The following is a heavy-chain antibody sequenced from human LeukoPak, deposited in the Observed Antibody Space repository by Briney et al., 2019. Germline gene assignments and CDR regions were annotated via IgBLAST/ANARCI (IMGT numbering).Heavy chain of an antibody. CDR3: AKGYSSGWFDP. D-gene: IGHD6-19*01. V-gene: IGHV1-69*06. Sequence: GASEKVSCKASGGTFSSYAISWVRQAPGQGLEWMGGIIPIFGTANYAQKFQGRVTITADKSTSTAYMELSSLRSEDTAVYYCAKGYSSGWFDPWGQGTLVTVSS. J-gene: IGHJ5*02. CDR2: IIPIFGTA. CDR1: GGTFSSYA.